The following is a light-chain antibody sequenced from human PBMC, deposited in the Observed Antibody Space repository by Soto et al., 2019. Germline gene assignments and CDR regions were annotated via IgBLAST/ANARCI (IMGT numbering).Light chain of an antibody. V-gene: IGKV1-12*01. J-gene: IGKJ4*02. Sequence: DIQMTQSPSSVAASVGDRVTITCRASQVISSRIAWYQQKPGKAPKLLIYTASSLQSGVPSRFSGSGSGTDFTLPISSLQPEDFATYYCPQANSFPLTFGGGTKLEIK. CDR3: PQANSFPLT. CDR1: QVISSR. CDR2: TAS.